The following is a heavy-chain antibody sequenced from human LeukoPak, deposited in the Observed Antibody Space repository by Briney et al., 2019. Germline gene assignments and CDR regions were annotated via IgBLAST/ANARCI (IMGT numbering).Heavy chain of an antibody. CDR1: GFTFSSYG. Sequence: GGSLRLSCAASGFTFSSYGMHWVRQAPGKGLEWMAFIRYDGSNKYYADSVKGRFTISRDNSKNTLYLQMNSLRAEDTAVYYCAKGWTIGYCSGGSCYSFDYWGQGTLVTVSS. V-gene: IGHV3-30*02. CDR3: AKGWTIGYCSGGSCYSFDY. J-gene: IGHJ4*02. CDR2: IRYDGSNK. D-gene: IGHD2-15*01.